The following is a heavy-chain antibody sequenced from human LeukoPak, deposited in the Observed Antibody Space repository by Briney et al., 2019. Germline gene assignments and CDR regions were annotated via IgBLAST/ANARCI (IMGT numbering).Heavy chain of an antibody. D-gene: IGHD4-23*01. CDR1: GGSIRSSSYY. CDR2: IYYSGST. Sequence: SETLSLTCTVSGGSIRSSSYYWGWIRQPPGKGLEWIGSIYYSGSTYYNASLKSRGTISVDTSKNQVSLKLTSVTASDTAVYYCARHFYADNSEYWYFDLWGRGTLVTVSS. V-gene: IGHV4-39*01. CDR3: ARHFYADNSEYWYFDL. J-gene: IGHJ2*01.